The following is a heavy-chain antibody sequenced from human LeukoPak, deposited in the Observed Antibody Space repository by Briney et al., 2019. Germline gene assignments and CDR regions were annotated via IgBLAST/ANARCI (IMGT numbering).Heavy chain of an antibody. Sequence: QAGGSLRLSCAASGFTFSDYWMSWVRQAPGKGLEWVANIKQGGSEKYYVDSVKGRFTISRDNAKNSLYLQMNSLRAEDTAVYYCTRVRGSGGYYSKVMYYFDYWGLGTLVTVSS. D-gene: IGHD3-10*01. CDR3: TRVRGSGGYYSKVMYYFDY. V-gene: IGHV3-7*01. J-gene: IGHJ4*02. CDR2: IKQGGSEK. CDR1: GFTFSDYW.